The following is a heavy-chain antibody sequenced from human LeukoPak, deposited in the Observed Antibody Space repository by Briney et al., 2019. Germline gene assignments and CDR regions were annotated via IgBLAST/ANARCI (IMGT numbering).Heavy chain of an antibody. J-gene: IGHJ4*02. CDR3: AREFGHNRWYFDY. V-gene: IGHV3-30*03. CDR2: VSADGRTQ. D-gene: IGHD5-24*01. Sequence: GRSLRLSCAASGFTFRTYSIHWVRQAPGKGLEWVTVVSADGRTQLYSDSVKGRFTVSRDNSLNTLHLRMNSLKTEDTAVYYCAREFGHNRWYFDYWGQGALVTVSS. CDR1: GFTFRTYS.